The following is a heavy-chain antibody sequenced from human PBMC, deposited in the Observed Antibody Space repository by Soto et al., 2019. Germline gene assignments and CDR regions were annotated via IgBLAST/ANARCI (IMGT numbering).Heavy chain of an antibody. CDR2: ISPYNGNT. J-gene: IGHJ4*02. CDR1: GYTFRNYG. CDR3: ARALVSGSDFWRAYNGGYFDY. Sequence: QVQLVQSGAEVKRPGASVKVSCKASGYTFRNYGITCVRQAPGQGLEWMAWISPYNGNTNYAQDLQGRGTMTTDPTTSTVYMELGSLTSEDTAMYYCARALVSGSDFWRAYNGGYFDYWGQGTLVTVSS. V-gene: IGHV1-18*01. D-gene: IGHD3-3*01.